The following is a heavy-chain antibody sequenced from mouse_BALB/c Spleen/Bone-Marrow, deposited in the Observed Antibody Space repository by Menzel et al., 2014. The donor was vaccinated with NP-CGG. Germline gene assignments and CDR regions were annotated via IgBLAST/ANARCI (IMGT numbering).Heavy chain of an antibody. CDR2: IWSGGNT. Sequence: QVQLQQSGPGLVQPSQSLSITCIVSGLSLTDYGVHWVRQSPGKGLEWLGVIWSGGNTDYNAAFISRLSISKDNSKSQVFFKMNSLQANDTAIYYCARKSYYYGKGAMDYWGQGTSVTVSS. D-gene: IGHD1-1*01. J-gene: IGHJ4*01. CDR3: ARKSYYYGKGAMDY. CDR1: GLSLTDYG. V-gene: IGHV2-2*02.